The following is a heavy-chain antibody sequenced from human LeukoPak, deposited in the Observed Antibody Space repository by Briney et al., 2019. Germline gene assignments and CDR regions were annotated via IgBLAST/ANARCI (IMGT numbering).Heavy chain of an antibody. J-gene: IGHJ5*02. Sequence: PAWSMRLCCAASGFSLSSYDMNWVRQAPGKGLEWVSSVSNNSTFIYYTYSVKGRFTISRDNAKNSLYLQMNSLSAEDTAVYYCARADCSSSTCYLRSSWFDPWGQGALVSVSS. CDR1: GFSLSSYD. CDR3: ARADCSSSTCYLRSSWFDP. D-gene: IGHD2/OR15-2a*01. CDR2: VSNNSTFI. V-gene: IGHV3-21*01.